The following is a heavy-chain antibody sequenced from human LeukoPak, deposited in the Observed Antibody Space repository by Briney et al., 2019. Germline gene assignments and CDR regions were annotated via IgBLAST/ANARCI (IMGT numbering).Heavy chain of an antibody. Sequence: GSLRLSCAASGFTFSSYEMNWVRQAPGKGLEWVSYISSSGSTIYYADSVKGRFTISRDNAKNSLYLQMNSLRAEDTAVYCCAELGITMIGGVWGKGTTVTISS. J-gene: IGHJ6*04. CDR1: GFTFSSYE. D-gene: IGHD3-10*02. CDR3: AELGITMIGGV. V-gene: IGHV3-48*03. CDR2: ISSSGSTI.